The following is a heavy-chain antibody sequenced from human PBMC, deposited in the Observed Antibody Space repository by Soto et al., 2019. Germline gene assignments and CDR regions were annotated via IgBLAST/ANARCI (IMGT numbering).Heavy chain of an antibody. V-gene: IGHV3-23*01. CDR3: ARRSSSWYFGY. CDR1: GFTFSSYA. J-gene: IGHJ4*02. Sequence: EVQLLESGGGLVQPGGSLRLSCAASGFTFSSYAMSWVRQAPGKGLEWVSVISGSGGSTYYADSVKGRFTISRDNSKNTLYLQMNSRRAGDTAVDYCARRSSSWYFGYWGQGSLVTASS. D-gene: IGHD6-13*01. CDR2: ISGSGGST.